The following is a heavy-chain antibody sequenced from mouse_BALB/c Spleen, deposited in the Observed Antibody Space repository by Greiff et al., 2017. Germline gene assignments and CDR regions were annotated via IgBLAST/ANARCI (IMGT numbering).Heavy chain of an antibody. D-gene: IGHD2-4*01. CDR3: ASRSTMITTGFAY. V-gene: IGHV14-3*02. Sequence: VQLQQSGAELVKPGASVKLSCTASGFNIKDTYMHWVKQRPEQGLEWIGRIDPANGNTKYDPKFQGKATITADTSSNTAYLQLSSLTSEDTAVYYCASRSTMITTGFAYWGQGTLVTVSA. CDR1: GFNIKDTY. CDR2: IDPANGNT. J-gene: IGHJ3*01.